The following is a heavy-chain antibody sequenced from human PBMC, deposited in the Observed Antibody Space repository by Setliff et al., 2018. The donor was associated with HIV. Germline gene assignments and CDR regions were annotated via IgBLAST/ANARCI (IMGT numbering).Heavy chain of an antibody. D-gene: IGHD1-26*01. CDR1: GDTFSFYA. J-gene: IGHJ5*01. Sequence: ASVKVSCKASGDTFSFYAFNWVRQAAGQGLEWMGWMNPNSGNTGYAQKFQGRVTMTRNTSISTAYMELSSLRSEDTAVYYCARGREWFDHWGQGTLVTVSS. CDR2: MNPNSGNT. CDR3: ARGREWFDH. V-gene: IGHV1-8*02.